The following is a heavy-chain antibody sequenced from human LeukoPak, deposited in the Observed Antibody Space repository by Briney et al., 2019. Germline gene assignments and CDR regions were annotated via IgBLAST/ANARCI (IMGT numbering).Heavy chain of an antibody. CDR2: VWYDGINK. V-gene: IGHV3-33*01. CDR3: ARSTSSEYDIYHFDY. J-gene: IGHJ4*02. D-gene: IGHD3-9*01. Sequence: GGSLRLSCSASGFTFSSYGMHWVRQAPGKGLEWVAVVWYDGINKYYADSVKGRFTISRDNSKNTLYLQMNSLRAEDTAVYYCARSTSSEYDIYHFDYWGQGALVTVSS. CDR1: GFTFSSYG.